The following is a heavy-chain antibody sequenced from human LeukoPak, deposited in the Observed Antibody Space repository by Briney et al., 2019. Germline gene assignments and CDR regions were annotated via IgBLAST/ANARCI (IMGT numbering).Heavy chain of an antibody. CDR2: MYAGNSNT. Sequence: GESLKISCQGSGYNFPTYWIVWVRQMPGKGLEWMGIMYAGNSNTRYSPYFQGQVTISADTAISTAYLHWSSLQSSDTAMYYCAKFHGDWYGDTWGQGTMLTVSS. D-gene: IGHD3-9*01. CDR3: AKFHGDWYGDT. CDR1: GYNFPTYW. J-gene: IGHJ3*01. V-gene: IGHV5-51*01.